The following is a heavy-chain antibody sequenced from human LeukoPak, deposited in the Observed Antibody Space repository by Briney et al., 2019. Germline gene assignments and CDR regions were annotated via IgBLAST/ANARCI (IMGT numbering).Heavy chain of an antibody. CDR1: GGTFSSYA. Sequence: SVKVSCKASGGTFSSYAISWVRQAPGQGLEWMGGIIPIFGTANYAQKFQGRVTITADESTSTAYMELSSLRSDDTAVYYCARWVFDGDYVGYYYYGMDVWGQGTTVTVSS. CDR3: ARWVFDGDYVGYYYYGMDV. CDR2: IIPIFGTA. D-gene: IGHD4-17*01. V-gene: IGHV1-69*01. J-gene: IGHJ6*02.